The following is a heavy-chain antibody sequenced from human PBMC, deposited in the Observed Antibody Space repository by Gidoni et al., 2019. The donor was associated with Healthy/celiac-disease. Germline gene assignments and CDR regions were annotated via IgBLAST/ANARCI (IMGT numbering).Heavy chain of an antibody. Sequence: EVQLVESGGGLVQPGGSLRLSCAASGFTFSSYEMNWVRQAPGKGLEWVSYMSSSGSTIYYADSVKARFTISRDNAKNSLYLQMNSLRAEDTAVYYCARFFRYDSSGYYYYYGMDVWGQGTTVTVSS. V-gene: IGHV3-48*03. D-gene: IGHD3-22*01. CDR1: GFTFSSYE. J-gene: IGHJ6*02. CDR2: MSSSGSTI. CDR3: ARFFRYDSSGYYYYYGMDV.